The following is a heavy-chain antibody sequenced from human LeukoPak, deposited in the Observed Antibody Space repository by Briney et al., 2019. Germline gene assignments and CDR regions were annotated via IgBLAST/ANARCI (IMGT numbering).Heavy chain of an antibody. CDR1: GGSISSYY. CDR3: ARFVRARLDYYYYMDV. Sequence: SETLSLTCTVSGGSISSYYWSWIRQPPGKGLEWIGYIYYSGSTNYNPSLKSRVTISVDTSKNQFSLQLSSVTAADTAVYYCARFVRARLDYYYYMDVWGKGTTVTVSS. V-gene: IGHV4-59*01. J-gene: IGHJ6*03. D-gene: IGHD6-6*01. CDR2: IYYSGST.